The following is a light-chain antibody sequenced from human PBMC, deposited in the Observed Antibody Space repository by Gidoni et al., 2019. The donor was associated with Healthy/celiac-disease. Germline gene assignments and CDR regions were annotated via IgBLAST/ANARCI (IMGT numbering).Light chain of an antibody. V-gene: IGLV1-44*01. CDR2: SNN. J-gene: IGLJ2*01. Sequence: QSVLTQPPSASGTPGQRVTISCSGRSSNLGSNTVNWYQQLPGTAPKLLIYSNNQRPSGVPDRFSGSKSGTSASLAISGLQSEAEADYYCAAWDDSLNGVVFGGGTKLTVL. CDR3: AAWDDSLNGVV. CDR1: SSNLGSNT.